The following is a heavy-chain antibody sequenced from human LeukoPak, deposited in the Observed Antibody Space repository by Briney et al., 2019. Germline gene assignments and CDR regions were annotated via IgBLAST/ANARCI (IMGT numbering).Heavy chain of an antibody. CDR3: ARGMGTGDFDY. D-gene: IGHD1-1*01. V-gene: IGHV3-21*01. CDR2: ISSSSSYI. Sequence: PGGSLRLSCAASGFTFSSYSMNWVRQAPGKGLEWVSSISSSSSYIYYADSVKGRFTISRDNAKNSPYLQMNSLRAEDTAVYYCARGMGTGDFDYWGQGTLVTVSS. CDR1: GFTFSSYS. J-gene: IGHJ4*02.